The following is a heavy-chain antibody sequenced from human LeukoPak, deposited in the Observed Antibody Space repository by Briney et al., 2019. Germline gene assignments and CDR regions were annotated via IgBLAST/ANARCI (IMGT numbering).Heavy chain of an antibody. CDR2: ISYDGSDK. Sequence: PGGSLRLSCAASGFIFSSYGMHWVRQAPGKGLEWVAIISYDGSDKYYADSVKGRFTISRDNSKNTLFLQMNSLRAEDSAVYYCAKDFSPSGFGEGYFDYWGQGTLFTVSS. J-gene: IGHJ4*02. CDR1: GFIFSSYG. D-gene: IGHD3-10*01. CDR3: AKDFSPSGFGEGYFDY. V-gene: IGHV3-30*18.